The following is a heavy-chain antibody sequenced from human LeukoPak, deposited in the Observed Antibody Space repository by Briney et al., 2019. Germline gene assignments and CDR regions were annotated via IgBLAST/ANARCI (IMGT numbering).Heavy chain of an antibody. Sequence: GGSLRLSCAASGFTFSTYAMTWVRQAPGKGLEWVSAISGSGDTTYYADSVKGRFTVSRDNSKNTLFLQMSSLRADDTAVYYCAKDHRVVVVIPYYWGQGTLVTVSS. V-gene: IGHV3-23*01. CDR2: ISGSGDTT. J-gene: IGHJ4*02. CDR1: GFTFSTYA. D-gene: IGHD3-22*01. CDR3: AKDHRVVVVIPYY.